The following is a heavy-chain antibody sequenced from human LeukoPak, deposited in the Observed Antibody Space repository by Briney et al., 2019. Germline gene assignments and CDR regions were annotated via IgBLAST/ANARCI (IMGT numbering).Heavy chain of an antibody. CDR2: INHSGDT. CDR1: GDSISSGAYY. Sequence: SETLSLTCTVSGDSISSGAYYWTWIRQLPGKALEWIGYINHSGDTSNNPSLRSRLSISVDTSQNQFSLKLSSVTAADTAVYYCARGIVGYCSSTSCYTRETNWFDPWGQGTLVTVSS. V-gene: IGHV4-31*03. J-gene: IGHJ5*02. CDR3: ARGIVGYCSSTSCYTRETNWFDP. D-gene: IGHD2-2*02.